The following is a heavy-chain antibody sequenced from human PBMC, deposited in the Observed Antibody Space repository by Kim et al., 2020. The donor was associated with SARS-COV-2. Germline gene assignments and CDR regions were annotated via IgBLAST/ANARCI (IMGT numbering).Heavy chain of an antibody. D-gene: IGHD6-13*01. V-gene: IGHV3-21*01. J-gene: IGHJ4*02. CDR2: ISSSSSYI. CDR1: GFTFSSYS. CDR3: ARDRIAAAGVLSSDY. Sequence: GGSLRLSCAASGFTFSSYSMNWVRQAPGKGLEWVSSISSSSSYIYYADSVKGRFTISRDNAKNSLYLQMNSLRAEDTAVYYCARDRIAAAGVLSSDYWGQGTLVTVSS.